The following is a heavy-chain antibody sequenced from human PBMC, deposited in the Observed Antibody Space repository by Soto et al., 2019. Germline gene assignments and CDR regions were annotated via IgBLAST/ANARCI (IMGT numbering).Heavy chain of an antibody. V-gene: IGHV3-30-3*01. CDR1: GFTFSSYA. CDR2: ISYDGSNK. Sequence: QVQLVESGGGVVQPGWSLRLSCAASGFTFSSYAMHWVRQAPGKGLEWVAVISYDGSNKYYADSVKGRFTISRDNSKNTLYLQMNSLRAEDTAVYYCAREGWFDPWGQGTLVTVSS. J-gene: IGHJ5*02. CDR3: AREGWFDP.